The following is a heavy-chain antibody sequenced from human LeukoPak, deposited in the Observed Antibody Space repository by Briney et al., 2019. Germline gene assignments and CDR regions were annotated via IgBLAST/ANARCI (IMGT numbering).Heavy chain of an antibody. CDR1: GFAFSDYA. D-gene: IGHD1-1*01. Sequence: GGSLRLSCAASGFAFSDYAMSWVRQAPGKGLEWVSAVSASGASTYYADSVEGRFSISRENSKRTLYLQMNSLRAEDTAIYYCAKAGSRQLKDYWGQGTLVTISS. V-gene: IGHV3-23*01. J-gene: IGHJ4*02. CDR3: AKAGSRQLKDY. CDR2: VSASGAST.